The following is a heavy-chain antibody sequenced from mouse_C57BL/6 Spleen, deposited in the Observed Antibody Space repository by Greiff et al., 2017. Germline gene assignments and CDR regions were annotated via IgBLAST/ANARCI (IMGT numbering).Heavy chain of an antibody. CDR1: GFTFSSYG. J-gene: IGHJ1*03. CDR2: ISSGGSYT. CDR3: ARQISQRYFDV. V-gene: IGHV5-6*02. D-gene: IGHD5-1-1*01. Sequence: DVKLVESGGDLVKPGGSLKLSCAASGFTFSSYGMSWVRQTPDKRVEWVATISSGGSYTYYPDSVKGRFTISRDNAKNTLYLQMSSLKSEDTAKYYCARQISQRYFDVWGTGTTVTVSS.